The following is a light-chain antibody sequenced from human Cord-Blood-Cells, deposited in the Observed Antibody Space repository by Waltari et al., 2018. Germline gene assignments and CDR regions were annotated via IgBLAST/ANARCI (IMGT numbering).Light chain of an antibody. V-gene: IGKV1-33*01. CDR1: QDISNY. J-gene: IGKJ3*01. CDR3: QQYDNLQVT. Sequence: DIQMTQSPSSLSASVGDRVTITCQASQDISNYLNWYQQKPGKAPKLLIYDASNLETGVPSRVSGSGSGTDFTFTISSLQPEDIATYYCQQYDNLQVTFGPGTKVDIK. CDR2: DAS.